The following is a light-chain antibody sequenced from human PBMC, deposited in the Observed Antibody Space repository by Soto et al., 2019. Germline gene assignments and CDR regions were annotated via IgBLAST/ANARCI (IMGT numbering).Light chain of an antibody. CDR1: QSVSSY. CDR3: QQYGGSPLFT. Sequence: EIVLTQSPATLSLSPGERATLSCRASQSVSSYLAWYQQKPGQAPRLLIYDASNRATGIPARFSGSGSGTDFTLTISSLEPGDSAVYSCQQYGGSPLFTFGPGTRVDFK. J-gene: IGKJ3*01. V-gene: IGKV3-11*01. CDR2: DAS.